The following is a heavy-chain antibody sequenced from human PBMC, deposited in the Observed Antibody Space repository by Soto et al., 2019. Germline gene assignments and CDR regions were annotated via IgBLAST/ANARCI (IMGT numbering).Heavy chain of an antibody. V-gene: IGHV1-18*01. D-gene: IGHD3-10*01. J-gene: IGHJ5*02. Sequence: QVQLVQSGGEVKKPGASVKVSCKASGYTFTNYGISWVRQAPGQGLEWMGWINVYNGNTKYAQKVQGRVTMTTDTSTGTADMELRSLRSDDTAVYYCARGVGSGSYYNQYSWFDPWGQGTLVTVSS. CDR3: ARGVGSGSYYNQYSWFDP. CDR1: GYTFTNYG. CDR2: INVYNGNT.